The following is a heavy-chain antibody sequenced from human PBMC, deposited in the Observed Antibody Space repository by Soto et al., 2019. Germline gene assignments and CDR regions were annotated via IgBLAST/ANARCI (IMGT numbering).Heavy chain of an antibody. Sequence: GASVKVSCKVSGYTPTELSMHWVRQAPGKGLEWMGGFDPEDGETIYAQKFQGRVTMTEDTSTDTAYMELSSLRSEDTAVYYCATAGKIAAAGRVWDNWFDPWGQGTLVTVSS. V-gene: IGHV1-24*01. D-gene: IGHD6-13*01. CDR2: FDPEDGET. J-gene: IGHJ5*02. CDR1: GYTPTELS. CDR3: ATAGKIAAAGRVWDNWFDP.